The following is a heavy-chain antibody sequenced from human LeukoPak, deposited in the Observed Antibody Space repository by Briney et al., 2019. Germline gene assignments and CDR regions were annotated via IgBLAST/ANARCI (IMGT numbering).Heavy chain of an antibody. Sequence: GGSLRLSCEASGFTVSSNYMSWVRQAPGQRLEWVSVIYSGGSTYYADSVKGRFTISRHNSKNTLYLQMNSLRAEDTAVYYCARAGRYSGYFDYWGQGTLVTVSS. J-gene: IGHJ4*02. CDR2: IYSGGST. CDR1: GFTVSSNY. V-gene: IGHV3-53*04. D-gene: IGHD5-12*01. CDR3: ARAGRYSGYFDY.